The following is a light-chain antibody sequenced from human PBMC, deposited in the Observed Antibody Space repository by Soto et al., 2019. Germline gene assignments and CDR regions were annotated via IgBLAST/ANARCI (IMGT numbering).Light chain of an antibody. CDR1: SSDIGNDDY. J-gene: IGLJ1*01. Sequence: QSVLTQPASVSGSRGQSITMSFTGTSSDIGNDDYVSWYQQHPGKAPKLLISEVSNRPSGVSFRFSGSKSGTTASLTISGLQAEDEADYYCSSYTRTSSYVFGGGTKVTVL. V-gene: IGLV2-14*01. CDR2: EVS. CDR3: SSYTRTSSYV.